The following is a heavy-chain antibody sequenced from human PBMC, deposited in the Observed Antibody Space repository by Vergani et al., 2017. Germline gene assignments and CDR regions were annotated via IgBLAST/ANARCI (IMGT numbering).Heavy chain of an antibody. CDR1: GGSFSGYY. CDR2: INHSGST. CDR3: ARKTWQTYYYDSSGYYSHSDDAFDI. J-gene: IGHJ3*02. V-gene: IGHV4-34*01. Sequence: QVQLQQWGAGLLKPSETLSLTCAVYGGSFSGYYWSWIRQPPGKGLEWIGEINHSGSTNYNPSLKSRVTISVDTSKNEFSLKLSSVTAADTAVYYCARKTWQTYYYDSSGYYSHSDDAFDIWGQGTMVTVSS. D-gene: IGHD3-22*01.